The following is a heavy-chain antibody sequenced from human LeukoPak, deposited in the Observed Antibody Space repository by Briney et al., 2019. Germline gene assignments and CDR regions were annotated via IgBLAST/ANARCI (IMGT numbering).Heavy chain of an antibody. J-gene: IGHJ5*02. CDR1: GFTFDDYA. V-gene: IGHV3-30*18. CDR2: ISYDGSNK. Sequence: GRSLRLSCAASGFTFDDYAMHWVRQAPGKGLEWVAVISYDGSNKYYADSVKGRFTISRDNSKNTLYLQMNSLRAEDTAVYYCAKHGSSERGYNWFDPWGQGTLVTVSS. D-gene: IGHD6-13*01. CDR3: AKHGSSERGYNWFDP.